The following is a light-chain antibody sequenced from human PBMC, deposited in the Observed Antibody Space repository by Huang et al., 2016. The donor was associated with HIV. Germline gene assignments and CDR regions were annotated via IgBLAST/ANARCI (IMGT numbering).Light chain of an antibody. Sequence: DIRMTQSPSFVSASVGDRFPITCRASKCISTWLAWYQQKPWKAPELLIYAASSWQRVVPSRFSGSGSGTEFTLTIRSLQPEYFATYYCQQANSFPRTFGQGTKVEIE. CDR3: QQANSFPRT. J-gene: IGKJ1*01. CDR2: AAS. V-gene: IGKV1-12*01. CDR1: KCISTW.